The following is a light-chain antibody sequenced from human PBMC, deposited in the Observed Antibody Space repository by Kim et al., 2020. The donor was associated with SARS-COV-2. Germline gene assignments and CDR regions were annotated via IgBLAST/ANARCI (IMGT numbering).Light chain of an antibody. CDR1: QRLGVW. V-gene: IGKV3-11*01. CDR2: DAS. J-gene: IGKJ4*01. Sequence: LRPGEQSTLSWRSTQRLGVWLAWSQQRSGQAPRLLIYDASIWATGIPARFSGCGSGTDFTLPISSLEPEDLAVYYCQQRRTWPLTFGGGTKVDIK. CDR3: QQRRTWPLT.